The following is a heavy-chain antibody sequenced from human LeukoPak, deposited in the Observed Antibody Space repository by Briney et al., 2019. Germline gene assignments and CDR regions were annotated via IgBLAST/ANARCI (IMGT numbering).Heavy chain of an antibody. Sequence: GGSLRLSCAASGFTFSIYAMSWVRQAPGKGLEWLSSISGSGGSTYYADSVKGRFTISRDNSKNTLFLQMNRLRAEDTAVYYCAKRAVPGNAFFDNWGQGTLVTVSS. CDR2: ISGSGGST. J-gene: IGHJ4*02. D-gene: IGHD6-19*01. CDR3: AKRAVPGNAFFDN. V-gene: IGHV3-23*01. CDR1: GFTFSIYA.